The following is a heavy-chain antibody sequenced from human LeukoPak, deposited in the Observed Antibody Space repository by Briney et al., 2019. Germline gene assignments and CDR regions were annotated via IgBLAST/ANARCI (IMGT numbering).Heavy chain of an antibody. V-gene: IGHV4-59*01. CDR1: GGSISTYS. CDR3: AIAARRYWFDP. D-gene: IGHD6-6*01. J-gene: IGHJ5*02. Sequence: PSETLSLTCTVSGGSISTYSWTWIRQPPGKGLEWIGYIYDSGSTNYNPSLQSRVTISVDTSKNQFSLKLSSVTAADTAVYYCAIAARRYWFDPWGQGTLVTVSS. CDR2: IYDSGST.